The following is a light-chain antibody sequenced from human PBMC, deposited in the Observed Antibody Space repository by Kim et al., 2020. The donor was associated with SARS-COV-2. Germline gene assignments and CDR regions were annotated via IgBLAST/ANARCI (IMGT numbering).Light chain of an antibody. V-gene: IGLV8-61*01. CDR3: VLYMGSGIWV. Sequence: GTVTLPCGFSSGSVSTSYYPSWDQQTPGQAPRTLIYSTNTRSSGVPDRFSGSILGNKAALTITGAQADDESDYYCVLYMGSGIWVFGGGTQLTVL. CDR2: STN. J-gene: IGLJ3*02. CDR1: SGSVSTSYY.